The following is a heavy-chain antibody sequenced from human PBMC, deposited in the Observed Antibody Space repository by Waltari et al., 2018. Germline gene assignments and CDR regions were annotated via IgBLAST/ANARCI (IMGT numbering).Heavy chain of an antibody. CDR1: GFTFSSYS. CDR3: AAVVPAAMFYFDY. CDR2: ISSSSSYI. Sequence: EVQLVESGGGLVKPGGSLRLSCAASGFTFSSYSMNWVRQAPGKGLAWCSAISSSSSYIYYADSVKGRFTISRDNAKNSLYLQMNSLRAEDTAVYYCAAVVPAAMFYFDYWGQGTLVTVSS. D-gene: IGHD2-2*01. J-gene: IGHJ4*02. V-gene: IGHV3-21*01.